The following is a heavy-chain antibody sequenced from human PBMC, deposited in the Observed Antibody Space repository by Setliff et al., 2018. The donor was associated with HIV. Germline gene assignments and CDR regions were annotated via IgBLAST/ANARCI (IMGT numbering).Heavy chain of an antibody. Sequence: SETLSLTCTVSGYSINSSHFWGWIRQPPGKGLEWVGSIYHTGITYDNPSLKGRVTISLDTSNNQFSLKVNSVTAADTGVYYCATFFVSTATTQDYWGQGTLVTVSS. CDR2: IYHTGIT. CDR1: GYSINSSHF. J-gene: IGHJ4*02. V-gene: IGHV4-38-2*02. D-gene: IGHD4-17*01. CDR3: ATFFVSTATTQDY.